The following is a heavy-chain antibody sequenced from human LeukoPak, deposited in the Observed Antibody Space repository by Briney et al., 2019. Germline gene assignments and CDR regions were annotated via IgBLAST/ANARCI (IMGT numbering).Heavy chain of an antibody. CDR2: IIPIFGTA. CDR3: ARDSSGFFDY. J-gene: IGHJ4*02. V-gene: IGHV1-69*13. Sequence: GASVKVSCKASGYTFTSYGISWVRQAPGQGLEWMGGIIPIFGTANYAQKFQGRVTITADESTSTAYMELSSLRSEDTAVYYCARDSSGFFDYWGQGTLVTVSS. CDR1: GYTFTSYG. D-gene: IGHD3-22*01.